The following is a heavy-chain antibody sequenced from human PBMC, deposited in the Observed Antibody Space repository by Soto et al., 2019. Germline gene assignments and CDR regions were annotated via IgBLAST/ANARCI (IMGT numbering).Heavy chain of an antibody. V-gene: IGHV3-30-3*01. J-gene: IGHJ4*02. CDR3: ARDIDGSSGYYFDY. CDR2: ISYDGSNK. D-gene: IGHD3-22*01. Sequence: QVQLVESGGGVVQPGRSLRLSCAASGFTFSSYAMHWVRQAPGKGLEWVAVISYDGSNKYYADSVKGRFTISRDNSKNTVYLQMNSLRAEETAVYYFARDIDGSSGYYFDYWGQGTLVTVSS. CDR1: GFTFSSYA.